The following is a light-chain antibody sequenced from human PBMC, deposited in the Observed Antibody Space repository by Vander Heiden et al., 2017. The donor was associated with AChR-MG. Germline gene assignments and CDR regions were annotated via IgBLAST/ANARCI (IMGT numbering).Light chain of an antibody. Sequence: EIVLTQSPGTLSLSPGERATLSCRASQSFSSSYLAWYQQKPGQAPRLLIYGASSRATGIPDRFSGSGSGTDFTLTISRLEPEDFAVYYCQQYGSSLATFGQGTKVEIK. CDR2: GAS. V-gene: IGKV3-20*01. CDR3: QQYGSSLAT. CDR1: QSFSSSY. J-gene: IGKJ1*01.